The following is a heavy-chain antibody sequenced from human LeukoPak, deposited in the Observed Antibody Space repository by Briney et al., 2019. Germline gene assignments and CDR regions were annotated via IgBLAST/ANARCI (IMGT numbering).Heavy chain of an antibody. J-gene: IGHJ4*02. V-gene: IGHV3-74*01. D-gene: IGHD5-24*01. CDR2: INSDESSI. CDR3: ARDFSLQLFDY. Sequence: WGGLRLSCSGSGFTLRKHRMHLVRQTPGEGVVWVSRINSDESSINYADSVKGRFTISRDNAKNTLYLQMNSLRAEDTAVYYCARDFSLQLFDYWGQGNLVTVSS. CDR1: GFTLRKHR.